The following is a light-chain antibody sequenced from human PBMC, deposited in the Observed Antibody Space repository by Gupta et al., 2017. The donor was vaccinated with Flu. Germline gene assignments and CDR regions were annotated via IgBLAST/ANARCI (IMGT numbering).Light chain of an antibody. V-gene: IGLV2-14*03. Sequence: VAWYQQYPGQAPSLIIFDVSHRPSGISDRFSGSTSGTTASLPLSGPQPEDEPDYYCQSFATIIAYLFGTRTHVTAL. J-gene: IGLJ1*01. CDR3: QSFATIIAYL. CDR2: DVS.